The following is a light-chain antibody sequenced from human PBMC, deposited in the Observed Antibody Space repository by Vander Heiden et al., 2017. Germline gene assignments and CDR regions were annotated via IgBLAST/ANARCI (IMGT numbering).Light chain of an antibody. CDR1: QSVGSQ. CDR3: QQNERWPLT. CDR2: GTS. V-gene: IGKV3-15*01. Sequence: EIVMTQSQATLSVSPGEGASLSCWASQSVGSQLAWYQQKPGQAPRLLIYGTSTRAAGVPARFSGSGSGTHFTLTIASLQSEDFAVYYCQQNERWPLTFGGGTKVEIK. J-gene: IGKJ4*01.